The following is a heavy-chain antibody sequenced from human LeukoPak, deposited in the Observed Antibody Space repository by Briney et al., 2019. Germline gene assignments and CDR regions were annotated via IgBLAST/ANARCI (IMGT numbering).Heavy chain of an antibody. J-gene: IGHJ4*02. CDR2: ISGSGGST. Sequence: GGSLRLSCAASGFTFRSYVMTWVRQAPGKGLEWVSAISGSGGSTYYADSVKGRFTISRDNSKNTLYLQMNSLRAEDTAVYYCAKFDFWSGYYTGDYWGQGTLVTVSS. CDR3: AKFDFWSGYYTGDY. V-gene: IGHV3-23*01. D-gene: IGHD3-3*01. CDR1: GFTFRSYV.